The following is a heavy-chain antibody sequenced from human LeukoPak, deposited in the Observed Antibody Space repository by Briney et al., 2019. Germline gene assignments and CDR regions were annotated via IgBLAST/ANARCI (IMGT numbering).Heavy chain of an antibody. CDR1: GGSISSYY. J-gene: IGHJ4*02. CDR3: ARDGDGSGWSDY. CDR2: IYDSGST. V-gene: IGHV4-59*01. D-gene: IGHD6-19*01. Sequence: SETLSLTCTVSGGSISSYYWSWIRQPPGKGLEWIGYIYDSGSTNYNPSLKSRVTISVDTSKNQFSLKLSSVTAADTAVYYCARDGDGSGWSDYWGQGTLVTVSS.